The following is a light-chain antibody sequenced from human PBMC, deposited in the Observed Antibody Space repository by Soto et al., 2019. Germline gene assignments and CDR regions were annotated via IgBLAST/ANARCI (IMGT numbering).Light chain of an antibody. CDR1: SSNIGSNT. CDR3: AAWDDSLNGVV. Sequence: QSVLTQPPSASGTPGQRVTISCSGSSSNIGSNTVNWYKQLPGTAPKILIYSNNQRPSGVPDRFSGSKSGTSASLAISGLQSEDEADYYCAAWDDSLNGVVFGGGTQLTVL. CDR2: SNN. V-gene: IGLV1-44*01. J-gene: IGLJ2*01.